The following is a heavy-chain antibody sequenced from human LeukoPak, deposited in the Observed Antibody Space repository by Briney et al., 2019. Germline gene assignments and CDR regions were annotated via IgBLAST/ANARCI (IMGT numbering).Heavy chain of an antibody. CDR2: ISVSGRT. CDR3: ARVGGYSYGYSDY. Sequence: SETLSLTCTVSNDSVSNYFWTWIRQPPGKGLEWIGFISVSGRTNYNPSLKSRVTISVDTSKNQFSLKLSSVTAADTAVYYCARVGGYSYGYSDYWGQGTLVTVSS. J-gene: IGHJ4*02. CDR1: NDSVSNYF. D-gene: IGHD5-18*01. V-gene: IGHV4-59*02.